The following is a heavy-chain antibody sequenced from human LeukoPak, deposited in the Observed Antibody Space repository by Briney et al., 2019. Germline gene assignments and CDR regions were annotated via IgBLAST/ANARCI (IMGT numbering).Heavy chain of an antibody. CDR1: GFTFSSHA. CDR2: INDRGIAT. Sequence: PGGSLRLSCAASGFTFSSHAMSWVRQAPGKGLEWVSTINDRGIATYYADSVKGRFTISRDNSKNTLSLQVSSLRAEDTAIYYCAKGLKTAVGPYKGYHYYMDVWGKGTTVTVSS. D-gene: IGHD5-18*01. J-gene: IGHJ6*03. CDR3: AKGLKTAVGPYKGYHYYMDV. V-gene: IGHV3-23*01.